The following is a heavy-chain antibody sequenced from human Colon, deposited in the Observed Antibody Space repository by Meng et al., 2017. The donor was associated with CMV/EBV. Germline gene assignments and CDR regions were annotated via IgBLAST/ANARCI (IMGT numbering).Heavy chain of an antibody. J-gene: IGHJ4*02. D-gene: IGHD3-10*01. CDR2: IYWDDDK. V-gene: IGHV2-5*02. CDR1: GFSLSTIGMG. Sequence: QTTLKEFGPTLGKPTQTLTLTCTFAGFSLSTIGMGVGWIRQPPGKALEWLGVIYWDDDKRYSPSLKSRLTITKDTSKNQVVLTMTNLDPLDTATYYCAHRPYGSGSYFFDYWGQGTLVTVSS. CDR3: AHRPYGSGSYFFDY.